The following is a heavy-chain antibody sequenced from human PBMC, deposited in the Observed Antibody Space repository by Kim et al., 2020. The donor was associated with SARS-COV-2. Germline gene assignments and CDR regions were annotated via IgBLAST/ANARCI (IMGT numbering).Heavy chain of an antibody. V-gene: IGHV3-23*01. Sequence: ADSVKGRFTISRDNSKNTLDLQMNSLRAEDTAVYYCAKGRELAAAAWFDPWGQGTLVTVFS. CDR3: AKGRELAAAAWFDP. J-gene: IGHJ5*02. D-gene: IGHD6-13*01.